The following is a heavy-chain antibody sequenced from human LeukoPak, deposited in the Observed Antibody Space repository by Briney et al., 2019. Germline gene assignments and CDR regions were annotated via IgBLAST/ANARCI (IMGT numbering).Heavy chain of an antibody. D-gene: IGHD5-18*01. J-gene: IGHJ4*02. V-gene: IGHV1-18*01. Sequence: ASVKVSCKASGYTFTSHGISWVRQAPGQGLEWMGWISAYNGNTNYAQKLQGRVTMTTDTSTSTAYMELRSLRSDDTAVYYCARDRRGYSYGFGPDYWGQGTLVTVSS. CDR3: ARDRRGYSYGFGPDY. CDR2: ISAYNGNT. CDR1: GYTFTSHG.